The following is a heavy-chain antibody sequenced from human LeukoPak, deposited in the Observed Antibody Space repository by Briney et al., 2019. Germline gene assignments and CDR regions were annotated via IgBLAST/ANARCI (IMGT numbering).Heavy chain of an antibody. V-gene: IGHV1-2*02. CDR2: INPNSGGT. CDR3: ARVRAAVILNAFDI. D-gene: IGHD6-13*01. Sequence: ASVKVSCKASGYTFTSYYMHWVRQAPGQGLEWMGWINPNSGGTNYAQKFQGRVTMTRDTSISTAYMELSRLRSDDTAVYYCARVRAAVILNAFDIWGQGTMVTVSS. J-gene: IGHJ3*02. CDR1: GYTFTSYY.